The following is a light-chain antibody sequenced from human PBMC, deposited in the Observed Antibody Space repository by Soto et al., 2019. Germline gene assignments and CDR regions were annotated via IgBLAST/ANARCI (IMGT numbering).Light chain of an antibody. CDR3: GTWDSSLSAVV. CDR1: SSNIGNNY. Sequence: QSVLTQPPSVSAASGQKVTISCSGSSSNIGNNYVSWYQQLPGTAPKILIYDSDKRPSGIPDRFSGSKSGTSATLGITGLQTGDEADYYCGTWDSSLSAVVFGGGTKVTVL. V-gene: IGLV1-51*01. CDR2: DSD. J-gene: IGLJ2*01.